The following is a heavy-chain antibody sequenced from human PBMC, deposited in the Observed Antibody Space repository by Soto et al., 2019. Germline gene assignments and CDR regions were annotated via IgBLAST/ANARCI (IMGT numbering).Heavy chain of an antibody. Sequence: VKVSCKASGGTFSSYAISWVRQAPGQGLEWMGGIIPIFGTANYAQKFQGRVTITADKSTSTAYMELSSLRSEDTAVYYCARVLRYSSSWTRFDPWGQGTLVTVSS. CDR3: ARVLRYSSSWTRFDP. D-gene: IGHD6-13*01. J-gene: IGHJ5*02. CDR1: GGTFSSYA. V-gene: IGHV1-69*06. CDR2: IIPIFGTA.